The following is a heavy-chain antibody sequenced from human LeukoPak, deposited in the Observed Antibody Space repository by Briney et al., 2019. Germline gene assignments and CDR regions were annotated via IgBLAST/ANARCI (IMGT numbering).Heavy chain of an antibody. J-gene: IGHJ4*02. Sequence: GGSLRLSCAASGFTFSDYSMNWVRQAPGKGLEWISYISSSSSMMYYADSVKGRFTISRDNSKNTLYLQMNSLRAEDTAVYYCARDDGIGGPFDYWGQGTLATVSS. CDR1: GFTFSDYS. CDR3: ARDDGIGGPFDY. D-gene: IGHD4-23*01. V-gene: IGHV3-48*01. CDR2: ISSSSSMM.